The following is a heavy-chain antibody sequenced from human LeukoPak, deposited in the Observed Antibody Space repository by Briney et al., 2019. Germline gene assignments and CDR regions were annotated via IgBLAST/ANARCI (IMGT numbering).Heavy chain of an antibody. Sequence: PGGSLRLSCTASGFTFRDYYVTWIRQAPGKGLEWVSVIYSGGSTNYADSVKGRFTISRDNSKNTLYLQMNSLRADDTAVYYCARDPGYSYGLDYWGQGTLVTVSS. J-gene: IGHJ4*02. CDR3: ARDPGYSYGLDY. D-gene: IGHD5-18*01. CDR1: GFTFRDYY. CDR2: IYSGGST. V-gene: IGHV3-66*01.